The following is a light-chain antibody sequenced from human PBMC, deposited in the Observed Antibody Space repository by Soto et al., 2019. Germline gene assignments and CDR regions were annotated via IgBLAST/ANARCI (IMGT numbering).Light chain of an antibody. CDR2: DAS. J-gene: IGKJ1*01. CDR1: QSIGNR. CDR3: QQYGSSGT. Sequence: DIQMTQSPSTLSASVGDRVTITCRASQSIGNRLAWYHQKPGKTPNLLIYDASNLGSGVPSRFSGSGSGTEFTLTISSLQPDDFAVYYCQQYGSSGTFGQGTKVDIK. V-gene: IGKV1-5*01.